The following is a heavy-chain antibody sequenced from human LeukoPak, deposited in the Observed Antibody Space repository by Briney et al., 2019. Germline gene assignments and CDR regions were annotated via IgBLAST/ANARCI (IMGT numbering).Heavy chain of an antibody. J-gene: IGHJ4*02. V-gene: IGHV3-21*01. CDR2: ISSSSSYI. Sequence: GGSLRLSCAASGFTFSSYSMNWVRQAPGKGLEWVSSISSSSSYIYYADSVKGRFTISRDNAKNSLYLQMNSLRAEDTAVYYCARDRDGYREFDYWGQGTLVTVSS. D-gene: IGHD5-24*01. CDR1: GFTFSSYS. CDR3: ARDRDGYREFDY.